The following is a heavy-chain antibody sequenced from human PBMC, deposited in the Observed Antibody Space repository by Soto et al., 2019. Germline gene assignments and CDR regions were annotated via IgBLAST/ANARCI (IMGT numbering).Heavy chain of an antibody. CDR2: INHSGST. D-gene: IGHD3-9*01. CDR3: ARGRGGYDILTGYYKNWFDP. Sequence: SETLSLTCAVYGGSFSGYYWSWIRQPPGKGLEWIGEINHSGSTNYSPSLKSRVTISVDTSKNQFSLKLSSVAAADTAVYYCARGRGGYDILTGYYKNWFDPWGQGTLVTVSS. CDR1: GGSFSGYY. J-gene: IGHJ5*02. V-gene: IGHV4-34*01.